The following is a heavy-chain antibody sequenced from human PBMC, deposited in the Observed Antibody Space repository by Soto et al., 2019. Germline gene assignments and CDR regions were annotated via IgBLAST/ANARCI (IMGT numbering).Heavy chain of an antibody. Sequence: ASVKVSCKASGYTFTGYYMHWVRQAPGQGLEWMGWINPNSGGTNYAQKFQGWVTMTRDTSISTAYMELSRLRSDDTAVYYYARYGILIAREDYYYYGMDVWGQGTTVTVSS. J-gene: IGHJ6*02. V-gene: IGHV1-2*04. D-gene: IGHD3-9*01. CDR1: GYTFTGYY. CDR2: INPNSGGT. CDR3: ARYGILIAREDYYYYGMDV.